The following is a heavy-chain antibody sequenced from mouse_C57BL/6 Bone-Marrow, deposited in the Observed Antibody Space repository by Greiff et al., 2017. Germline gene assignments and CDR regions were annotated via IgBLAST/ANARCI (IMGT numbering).Heavy chain of an antibody. D-gene: IGHD2-3*01. Sequence: QVQLQQPGAELVRPGTSVKLSCKASGYTFTSYWMHWVKQRPGQGLEWIGVIDPSDSYTNYNQKFKGKATLTVDTSSSTAYMQLSSRTSEDSAVYYCARDYDGYYGTDWFAYWGQGTLVTVAA. CDR3: ARDYDGYYGTDWFAY. CDR1: GYTFTSYW. V-gene: IGHV1-59*01. CDR2: IDPSDSYT. J-gene: IGHJ3*01.